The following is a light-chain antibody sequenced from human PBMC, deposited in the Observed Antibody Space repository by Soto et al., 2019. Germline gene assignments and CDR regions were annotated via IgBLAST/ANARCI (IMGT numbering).Light chain of an antibody. J-gene: IGKJ2*01. CDR2: KAS. Sequence: DIQMTQSPSTLPASVGDRVTITCRASQSISSWLAWYQQKPGKAPKLLIHKASTLESGVPSRFSGSGSGTEFTLTISSLQSEDFATYYCQQYQSYSSSFGQGTKLDIK. CDR1: QSISSW. CDR3: QQYQSYSSS. V-gene: IGKV1-5*03.